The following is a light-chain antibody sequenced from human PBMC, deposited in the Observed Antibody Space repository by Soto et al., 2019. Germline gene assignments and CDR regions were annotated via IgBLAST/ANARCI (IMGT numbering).Light chain of an antibody. CDR2: DTS. J-gene: IGKJ4*01. V-gene: IGKV3-15*01. Sequence: EIVFTQSPATLSLSPGERATLSCRASQSINRHLAWYRQKPGQTPRLLIYDTSTRAAGVPARFSGSRSGTEFTLTISSLQSEDFAVYYCQRYNNWPLTFGGGTKVDIK. CDR3: QRYNNWPLT. CDR1: QSINRH.